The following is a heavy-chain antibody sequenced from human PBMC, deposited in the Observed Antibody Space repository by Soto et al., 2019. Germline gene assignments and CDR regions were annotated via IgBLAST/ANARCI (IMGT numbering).Heavy chain of an antibody. D-gene: IGHD6-19*01. V-gene: IGHV2-5*01. CDR1: GFSLSTSGMG. J-gene: IGHJ4*02. Sequence: QITLKESGPTLVKPTQTLTLTCTFSGFSLSTSGMGVGWIRQPPGKALEWLAHIYWNDDKRYSPSLQSRLSRTKDTSKNQVVLTMTNMDPVDTATYYGSHRSASGWLCDYFDYWGQGTLVTVSS. CDR2: IYWNDDK. CDR3: SHRSASGWLCDYFDY.